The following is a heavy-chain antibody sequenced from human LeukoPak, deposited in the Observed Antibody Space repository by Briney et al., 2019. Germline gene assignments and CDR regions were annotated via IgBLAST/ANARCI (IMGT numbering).Heavy chain of an antibody. CDR1: GFSLRTKGVG. J-gene: IGHJ4*02. Sequence: SGPTLVKPTQTLTLTCTFSGFSLRTKGVGVGWIRQPPGKTLEWLSLIYWDDDKRYHPSLRTRLTITRDTSNNQVVLTMTDMDPVDTATYYCVHRSMTATQAPLPFDFWGPGTFITVSP. CDR2: IYWDDDK. CDR3: VHRSMTATQAPLPFDF. D-gene: IGHD1-1*01. V-gene: IGHV2-5*02.